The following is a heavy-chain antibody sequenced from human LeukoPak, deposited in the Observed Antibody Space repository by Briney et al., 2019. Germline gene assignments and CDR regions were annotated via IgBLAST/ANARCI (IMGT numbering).Heavy chain of an antibody. V-gene: IGHV3-30*02. Sequence: GGSLRLSCTTSGVTFSNFGMHRVRHPPGKGLEWLTFIRYDGNIQYYADSVKGRFTISRDNSKNTVYLQMNSLKLEDTSIYYCAKLGFSTGPRDYWGQGTLVSVSS. CDR1: GVTFSNFG. D-gene: IGHD6-19*01. J-gene: IGHJ4*02. CDR3: AKLGFSTGPRDY. CDR2: IRYDGNIQ.